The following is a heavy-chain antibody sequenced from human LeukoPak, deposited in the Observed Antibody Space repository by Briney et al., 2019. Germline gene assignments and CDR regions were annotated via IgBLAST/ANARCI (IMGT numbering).Heavy chain of an antibody. CDR3: AREDWLRFGNRFDP. D-gene: IGHD5-12*01. CDR2: INSDGSST. J-gene: IGHJ5*02. CDR1: GFTFSSYW. Sequence: PGRSLRLSCAASGFTFSSYWMHWVRQAPGKGLVWVSRINSDGSSTSYADSVKGRFTISRDNAKNTLYLQMNSLRAEDTAVYYCAREDWLRFGNRFDPWGQGTLVTVSS. V-gene: IGHV3-74*01.